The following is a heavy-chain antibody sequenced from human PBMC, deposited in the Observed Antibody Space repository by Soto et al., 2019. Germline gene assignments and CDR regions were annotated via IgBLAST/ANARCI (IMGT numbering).Heavy chain of an antibody. CDR2: ISYDGSNK. J-gene: IGHJ4*02. CDR1: GFTFSSYG. V-gene: IGHV3-30*18. Sequence: GSLRLSCAASGFTFSSYGMHWVRQAPGKGLEWVAVISYDGSNKYYADSVKGRFTISRDNSKNTLYLQMNSLRAEDTAVYYCAKDLADIVVVPAAHPGAGCDYWGQGTLVTVSS. D-gene: IGHD2-2*01. CDR3: AKDLADIVVVPAAHPGAGCDY.